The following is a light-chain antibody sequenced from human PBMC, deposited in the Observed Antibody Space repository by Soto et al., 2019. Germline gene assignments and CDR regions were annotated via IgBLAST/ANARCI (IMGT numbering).Light chain of an antibody. CDR3: VTWVGSLNAVV. J-gene: IGLJ2*01. Sequence: QSVLTQPPSVSAAPGQIVTISCSGSNSNIGKNYVSWYQQLPGTAPKLLMYDNNNRPSGIPDRFSGSKSVTSATLGITGLQTGDEDDYYCVTWVGSLNAVVFGGGTKLTV. V-gene: IGLV1-51*01. CDR2: DNN. CDR1: NSNIGKNY.